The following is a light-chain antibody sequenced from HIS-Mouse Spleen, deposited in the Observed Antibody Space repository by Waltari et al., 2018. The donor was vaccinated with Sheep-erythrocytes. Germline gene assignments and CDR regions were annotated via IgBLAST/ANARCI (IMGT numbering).Light chain of an antibody. J-gene: IGLJ1*01. CDR3: CSYAGSYNYV. CDR2: DVS. Sequence: QSALTQPRSVPGSPGQSLTISCTGTSRDVGGYNYFSRYQQHPGKAPKLMIYDVSKRPSGVPDRFSGSKSGNTASLTISGLQAEDEADYYCCSYAGSYNYVFGTGTKVTVL. V-gene: IGLV2-11*01. CDR1: SRDVGGYNY.